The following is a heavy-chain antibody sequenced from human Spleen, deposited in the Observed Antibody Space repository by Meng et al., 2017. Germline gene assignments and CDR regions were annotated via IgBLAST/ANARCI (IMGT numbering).Heavy chain of an antibody. CDR2: VSGSGGST. J-gene: IGHJ3*02. V-gene: IGHV3-23*01. Sequence: GGSLRLSCAASGFTFSSYAMSWVRQAPGKGLEWVSAVSGSGGSTYSAHSVKGRFTISRDNSKNTMYLQMNSLRVEDTAVYYCAKDWGVAGTDAFDIWGQGTMVTVSS. CDR1: GFTFSSYA. CDR3: AKDWGVAGTDAFDI. D-gene: IGHD6-19*01.